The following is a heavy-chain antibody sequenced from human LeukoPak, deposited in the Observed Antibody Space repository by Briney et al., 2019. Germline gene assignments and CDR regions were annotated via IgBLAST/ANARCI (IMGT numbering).Heavy chain of an antibody. CDR3: ARRKILEYCNSMSCRAYLDY. CDR1: GFSISTAYY. CDR2: IYYGGST. Sequence: PSETLSLTYAVSGFSISTAYYWDWIRQSPGKGLEWIGTIYYGGSTYYNPSLESRVTISVDTSKNQFSLKLTSVTAADTAVYYCARRKILEYCNSMSCRAYLDYWGQGTLVTVSS. J-gene: IGHJ4*02. D-gene: IGHD2/OR15-2a*01. V-gene: IGHV4-38-2*01.